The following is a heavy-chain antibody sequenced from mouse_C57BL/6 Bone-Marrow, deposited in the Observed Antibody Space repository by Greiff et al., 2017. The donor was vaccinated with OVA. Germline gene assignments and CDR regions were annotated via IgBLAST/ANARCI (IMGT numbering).Heavy chain of an antibody. V-gene: IGHV5-6*01. CDR3: ARLTIVTFDY. Sequence: EVMLVESGGDLVKPGGSLKLSCAASGFTFSSYGMSWVRQTPDKRLEWVATISSGGSYTYYPDSVKGRFTISRDNAKNTLYLQMSSLKSEDTAMYYCARLTIVTFDYWGQGTTLTVSS. D-gene: IGHD2-5*01. CDR1: GFTFSSYG. J-gene: IGHJ2*01. CDR2: ISSGGSYT.